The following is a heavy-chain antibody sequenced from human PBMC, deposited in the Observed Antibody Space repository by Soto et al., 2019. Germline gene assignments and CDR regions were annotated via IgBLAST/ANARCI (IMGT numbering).Heavy chain of an antibody. J-gene: IGHJ3*02. CDR1: GFTFSSYG. D-gene: IGHD4-17*01. V-gene: IGHV3-33*01. CDR2: IWYDGSNK. Sequence: LRLSCAASGFTFSSYGMHWVRQAPGKGLEWVAVIWYDGSNKYYADSVKGRFTISRDNSKNTLYLQMNSLRAEDTAVYYCARDSYYGDTTGAFDIWGQGTMVTVS. CDR3: ARDSYYGDTTGAFDI.